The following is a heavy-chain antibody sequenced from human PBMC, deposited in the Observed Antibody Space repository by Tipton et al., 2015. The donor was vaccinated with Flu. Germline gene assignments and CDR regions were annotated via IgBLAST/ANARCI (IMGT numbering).Heavy chain of an antibody. CDR1: GGSISSGSYY. D-gene: IGHD3-10*01. Sequence: TLSLTCTVSGGSISSGSYYWSWIRQPAGKGLEWIGRIYTSGSTNYNPSLKSRVTMSVDTSRNQFSLRLSSVTAADTAVYFCAREAAPTPGAGYQYESWGQGKLVTVSS. V-gene: IGHV4-61*02. CDR2: IYTSGST. CDR3: AREAAPTPGAGYQYES. J-gene: IGHJ5*02.